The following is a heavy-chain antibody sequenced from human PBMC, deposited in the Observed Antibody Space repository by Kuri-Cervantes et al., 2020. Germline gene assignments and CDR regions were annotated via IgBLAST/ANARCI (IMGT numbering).Heavy chain of an antibody. CDR2: ISSSGSTI. V-gene: IGHV3-11*01. CDR3: ARALGGSDGTDY. CDR1: GFTFSYYY. Sequence: SLKISCAASGFTFSYYYMSWIRQAPGKGLEWVSYISSSGSTIYYADSVKGRFTISRDNAKNSLYLQMNSLRAEDTAVYYCARALGGSDGTDYWGQGTLVTVSS. J-gene: IGHJ4*02. D-gene: IGHD3-16*01.